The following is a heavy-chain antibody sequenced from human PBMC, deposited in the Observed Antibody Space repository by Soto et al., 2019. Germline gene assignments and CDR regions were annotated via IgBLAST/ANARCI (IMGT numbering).Heavy chain of an antibody. CDR2: ISGSGFKK. CDR1: GFIFENFG. D-gene: IGHD1-26*01. Sequence: GGSLRLSCAASGFIFENFGMSWVRQAPGKGLEWSSSISGSGFKKYYADSVKGRFTISRDNSKSTVYLELNNLSAEDTAVYHCAKNQGVELVPLATVDWFDPWGQGSVVTVSS. V-gene: IGHV3-23*01. CDR3: AKNQGVELVPLATVDWFDP. J-gene: IGHJ5*02.